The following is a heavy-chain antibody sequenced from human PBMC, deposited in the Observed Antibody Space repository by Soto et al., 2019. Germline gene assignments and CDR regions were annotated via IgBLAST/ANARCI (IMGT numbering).Heavy chain of an antibody. J-gene: IGHJ5*02. CDR2: IYHTGKT. Sequence: SETLSLTCTVSGDAIYIGGYYWTWIRQHPGKGLEWIGYIYHTGKTYYNPSLESRVTMSVDTSKNQFSLKLASVTAPDTAVYYCATDASSTASWIDPWGQGPLGTASS. CDR1: GDAIYIGGYY. D-gene: IGHD2-2*01. V-gene: IGHV4-31*03. CDR3: ATDASSTASWIDP.